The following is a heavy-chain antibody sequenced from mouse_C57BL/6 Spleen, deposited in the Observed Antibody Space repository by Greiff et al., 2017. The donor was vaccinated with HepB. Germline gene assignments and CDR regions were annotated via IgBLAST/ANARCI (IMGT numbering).Heavy chain of an antibody. Sequence: EVQLQQSGPELVKPGASVKMSCKASGYTFTDYHMHWVKQSHGKSLEWIGYINPNNGGTSYNQKFKGKATLTVNKSSSTAYMELRSLTSEDSAVYYWARSVTTDFDYWGQGTTLTVSS. J-gene: IGHJ2*01. D-gene: IGHD1-1*01. CDR3: ARSVTTDFDY. CDR2: INPNNGGT. V-gene: IGHV1-22*01. CDR1: GYTFTDYH.